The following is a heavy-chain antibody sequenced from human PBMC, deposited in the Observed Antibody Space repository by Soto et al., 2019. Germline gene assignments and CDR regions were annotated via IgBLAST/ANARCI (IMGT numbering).Heavy chain of an antibody. V-gene: IGHV3-11*01. CDR3: ARDSGSPPDYYMDV. Sequence: QVQLVESGGGLVKPGESLRLSCAASGFTFSDYYMSWIRQAPGKGLEWVSYISNSGYTIHYTDSVKCRFTISRDNARNSLHLEMNSLRAEDTAVYYCARDSGSPPDYYMDVWGRGTTVTVSS. CDR2: ISNSGYTI. D-gene: IGHD1-26*01. CDR1: GFTFSDYY. J-gene: IGHJ6*03.